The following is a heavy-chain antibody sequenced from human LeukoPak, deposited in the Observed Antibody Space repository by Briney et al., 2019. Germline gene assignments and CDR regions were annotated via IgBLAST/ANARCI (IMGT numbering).Heavy chain of an antibody. CDR3: ARDGLELRGFIYFQH. CDR1: GFTFSSYG. D-gene: IGHD1-7*01. J-gene: IGHJ1*01. Sequence: PGGSLRLSCAASGFTFSSYGMHWVRQAPGKGLKGGAGIWYDGSNKFYADSAKGRFPISRDNSKNTLYLQMNSLRAEATAVYYCARDGLELRGFIYFQHWGQGTLVTVSS. V-gene: IGHV3-33*01. CDR2: IWYDGSNK.